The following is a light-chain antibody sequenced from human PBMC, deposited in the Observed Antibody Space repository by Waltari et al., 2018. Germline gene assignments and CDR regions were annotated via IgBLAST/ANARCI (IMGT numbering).Light chain of an antibody. J-gene: IGLJ2*01. CDR2: GNS. V-gene: IGLV1-40*01. Sequence: QSVLTQPPSVSGAPGQQVTLSRTGSSSTIRPGYHVHWYQQLPGTAPKLLIYGNSNRPSGVPDRFSGSKSGTSASLAITGLQAEDEADYYCQSYDSSLSGVFGGGTKLTVL. CDR3: QSYDSSLSGV. CDR1: SSTIRPGYH.